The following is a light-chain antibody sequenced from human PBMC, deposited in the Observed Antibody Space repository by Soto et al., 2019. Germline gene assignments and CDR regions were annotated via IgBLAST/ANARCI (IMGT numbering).Light chain of an antibody. V-gene: IGLV4-60*03. Sequence: QPVLTQSSSASASLGSSVKLTCTLSSGHSSYIIAWHQQQPGKAPRYLMKLEGSGSYNKGSGVPDRFSGSSSGADRYLTISNLQSEDEADYYCETCDSNTSMVFGGGTKVTVL. CDR1: SGHSSYI. CDR3: ETCDSNTSMV. CDR2: LEGSGSY. J-gene: IGLJ2*01.